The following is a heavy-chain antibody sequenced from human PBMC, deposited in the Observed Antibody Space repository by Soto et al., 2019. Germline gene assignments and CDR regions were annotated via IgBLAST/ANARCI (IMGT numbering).Heavy chain of an antibody. V-gene: IGHV3-48*02. CDR2: INSGSNVI. J-gene: IGHJ4*02. CDR3: AKDGGRSGNLDY. Sequence: EVQLVESGGGLVQPRGSLRLSCAASGFSFGSYAMKWVRQAPGKGLEWVSHINSGSNVIYYADSVKGRFTISRDNAKNSVYLQMNSLKDEDTAIYYCAKDGGRSGNLDYWGQGTLVTVSS. D-gene: IGHD3-16*01. CDR1: GFSFGSYA.